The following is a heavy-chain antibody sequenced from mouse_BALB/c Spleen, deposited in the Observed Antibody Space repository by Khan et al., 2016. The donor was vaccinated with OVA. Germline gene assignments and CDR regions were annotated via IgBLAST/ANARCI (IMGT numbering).Heavy chain of an antibody. Sequence: QVQLKESGPGLVAPSQSLSITCTVSGLSLTDYAVSWIRQPPGKGLEWLGVIWAGGSKNYNSALKSRLSISKDNSRSKVFLKLNSLQTDETAMYXCAIDPPYYAMDSWGQGISVTVSS. J-gene: IGHJ4*01. CDR1: GLSLTDYA. CDR2: IWAGGSK. V-gene: IGHV2-6-5*01. CDR3: AIDPPYYAMDS.